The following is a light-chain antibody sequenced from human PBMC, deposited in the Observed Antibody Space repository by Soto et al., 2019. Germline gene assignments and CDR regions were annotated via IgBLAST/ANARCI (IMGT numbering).Light chain of an antibody. CDR3: QQSYSIPLT. V-gene: IGKV1-39*01. CDR2: AAS. J-gene: IGKJ4*01. Sequence: DIQMTQSPSSLSASVGDRVTITCRANQSISTYLNWYHQKPGEAPKLLIHAASTLQSGVPSRFSGGGSGTDFTLTISSLQPEDFAIYYCQQSYSIPLTFGGGTKVEIK. CDR1: QSISTY.